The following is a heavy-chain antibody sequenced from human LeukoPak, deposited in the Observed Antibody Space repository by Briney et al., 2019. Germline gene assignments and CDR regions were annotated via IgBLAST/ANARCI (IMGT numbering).Heavy chain of an antibody. V-gene: IGHV3-53*01. J-gene: IGHJ4*02. D-gene: IGHD3-22*01. CDR1: GFTISSNY. CDR3: ARQRYYYDSSGPYFDY. Sequence: GGSLRLSCAASGFTISSNYMSWVRQGPGKGLEWVSLIYSGGYTYYADSVKGRFTISRDNSKNTLYLQMNSMRGEDTAVYYCARQRYYYDSSGPYFDYWGQGTLVTVSS. CDR2: IYSGGYT.